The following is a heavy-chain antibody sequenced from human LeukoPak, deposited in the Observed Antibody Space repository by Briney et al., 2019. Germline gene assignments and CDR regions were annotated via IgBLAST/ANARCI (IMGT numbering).Heavy chain of an antibody. J-gene: IGHJ4*02. V-gene: IGHV5-10-1*01. D-gene: IGHD3-3*01. CDR3: ARQDDIWSVYPFDY. CDR2: IDPSDSYT. Sequence: GEPLQLPFKGSGYSFTSYWISWVRQMPGKGLEWMGKIDPSDSYTNYSPSFQGHVTISADRSISTAYLQWSSLKASDTAMYYCARQDDIWSVYPFDYWGQGTLVTVSS. CDR1: GYSFTSYW.